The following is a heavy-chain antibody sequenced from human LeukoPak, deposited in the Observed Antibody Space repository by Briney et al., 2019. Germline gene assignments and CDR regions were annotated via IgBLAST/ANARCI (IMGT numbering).Heavy chain of an antibody. CDR1: GASISSPF. CDR3: ASLMVRIKGVGD. Sequence: SETLSLTCTVSGASISSPFWTWIRKSPERGLEWIGYIYYGGDTSYNPSLKSRVTISLDTSKNQSSLKLSSVTAADTAVYYCASLMVRIKGVGDWGQGTLVTVSS. D-gene: IGHD5-18*01. V-gene: IGHV4-59*11. CDR2: IYYGGDT. J-gene: IGHJ4*02.